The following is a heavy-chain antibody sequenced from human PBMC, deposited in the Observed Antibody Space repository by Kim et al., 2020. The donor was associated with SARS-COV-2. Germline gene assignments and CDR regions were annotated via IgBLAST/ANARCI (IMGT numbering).Heavy chain of an antibody. D-gene: IGHD3-10*01. J-gene: IGHJ4*02. V-gene: IGHV4-61*01. Sequence: SETLSLTCTVSGGSVSSGCYYWSWIRQPPGKGLEWIGNIYYSGSTNYNPPLKSRVTISVDTSKNQLSLKLSSVTAADTAEYYCARGSTGGFDYWGQGTLVTVSS. CDR2: IYYSGST. CDR1: GGSVSSGCYY. CDR3: ARGSTGGFDY.